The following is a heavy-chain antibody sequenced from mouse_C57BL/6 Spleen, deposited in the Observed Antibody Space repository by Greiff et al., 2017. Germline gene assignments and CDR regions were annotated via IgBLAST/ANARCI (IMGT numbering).Heavy chain of an antibody. CDR3: ARSRGSGLFAY. Sequence: QVQLKQSGAELVRPGTSVKVSCKASGYAFTNYLIEWVKQRPGQGLEWIGVINPGSGGTNYNEKFKGKATLTADKSSSTAYMQLSSLTSEDSAVYFCARSRGSGLFAYWGQGTLVTVSA. V-gene: IGHV1-54*01. CDR2: INPGSGGT. J-gene: IGHJ3*01. CDR1: GYAFTNYL. D-gene: IGHD3-2*02.